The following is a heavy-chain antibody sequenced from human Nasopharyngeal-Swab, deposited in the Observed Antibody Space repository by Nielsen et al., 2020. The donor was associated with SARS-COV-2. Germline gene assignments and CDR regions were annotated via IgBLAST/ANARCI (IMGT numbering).Heavy chain of an antibody. D-gene: IGHD1-26*01. CDR2: IIPILGIA. J-gene: IGHJ4*02. V-gene: IGHV1-69*04. CDR3: AREWESGPDY. CDR1: VGTFISYA. Sequence: SVKVSCKASVGTFISYAISWVRQAPGQGLEWMGRIIPILGIANYAQKFQGRVTITADKSTSTAYMELSSLRSEDTAVYYCAREWESGPDYWGQGTLVTVSS.